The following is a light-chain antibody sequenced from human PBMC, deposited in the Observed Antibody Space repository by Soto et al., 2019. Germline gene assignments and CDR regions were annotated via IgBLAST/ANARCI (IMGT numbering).Light chain of an antibody. CDR3: SSYAGSKNPYV. CDR2: EVS. Sequence: QSVLTQPPSASGSPGQSVTISCTGTSSDVGGYNYVSWYQQHPGKAPKLMIYEVSKRPSGVPDRFSGSKSGNTASLTVSGLQAEDEADYYCSSYAGSKNPYVFGTGTKVTVL. J-gene: IGLJ1*01. V-gene: IGLV2-8*01. CDR1: SSDVGGYNY.